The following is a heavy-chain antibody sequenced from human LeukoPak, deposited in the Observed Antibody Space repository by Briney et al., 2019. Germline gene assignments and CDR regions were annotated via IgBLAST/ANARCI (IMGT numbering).Heavy chain of an antibody. CDR2: ISYDGSNK. D-gene: IGHD2-2*01. J-gene: IGHJ6*02. V-gene: IGHV3-30*19. CDR3: ARDSHIVVVPAANSYYYYGMDV. Sequence: GRSLRLSCAASGFTFSSYGMHWVRQAPGKGLEWVAVISYDGSNKYYADSVKGRFTISRDNSKNTLYLQMNSLRAEDTAVYYCARDSHIVVVPAANSYYYYGMDVWGQGTTVTVSS. CDR1: GFTFSSYG.